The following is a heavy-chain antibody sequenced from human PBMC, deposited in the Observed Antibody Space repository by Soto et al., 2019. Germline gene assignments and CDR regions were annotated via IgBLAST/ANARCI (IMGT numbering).Heavy chain of an antibody. D-gene: IGHD6-19*01. CDR1: GYSFIKYA. J-gene: IGHJ4*02. CDR2: INGGDSNT. CDR3: AHSSGWFALDY. V-gene: IGHV1-3*01. Sequence: QVQLVQSGAEVKKPGASVIVSCKASGYSFIKYAIHWVRLAPGPRLEWMGWINGGDSNTKYSQNFQGRVTFTRDTSATTAYMELNSLSSEDTAVYYCAHSSGWFALDYWGQGTLVTVSS.